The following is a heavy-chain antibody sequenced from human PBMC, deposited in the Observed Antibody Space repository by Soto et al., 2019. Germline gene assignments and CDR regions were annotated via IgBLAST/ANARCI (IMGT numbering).Heavy chain of an antibody. Sequence: SETLSLTCTVPGGSISSSRYYWGWIRQPPGKGLEWIASIHYSGSTYYNPSLKSRVTISVDTSKNQFSLKLSSVTATDTAVYYCARDILTTYSVYYGLDVWGQGTTVTVSS. D-gene: IGHD3-9*01. CDR1: GGSISSSRYY. V-gene: IGHV4-39*01. J-gene: IGHJ6*02. CDR3: ARDILTTYSVYYGLDV. CDR2: IHYSGST.